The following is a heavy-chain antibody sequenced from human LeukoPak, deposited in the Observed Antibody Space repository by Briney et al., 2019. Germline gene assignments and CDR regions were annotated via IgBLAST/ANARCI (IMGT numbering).Heavy chain of an antibody. V-gene: IGHV3-23*01. J-gene: IGHJ4*02. Sequence: GCLRLSCAASGLTFTIDGMGWVRQAPGRGLGWASAVSGSGGSTYYADSVKGRFTISRDNSKNTLYRHRNSRRAEVTALYYFAKAASISTFGVVPLNFDYWGQGTLVTVSS. CDR2: VSGSGGST. D-gene: IGHD3-3*01. CDR3: AKAASISTFGVVPLNFDY. CDR1: GLTFTIDG.